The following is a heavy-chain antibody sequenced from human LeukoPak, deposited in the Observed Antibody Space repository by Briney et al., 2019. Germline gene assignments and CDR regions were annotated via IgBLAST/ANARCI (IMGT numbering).Heavy chain of an antibody. CDR2: IYSGGST. CDR3: ARDCSGGSCYIDY. V-gene: IGHV3-66*01. D-gene: IGHD2-15*01. CDR1: GFTVSSNY. Sequence: GGSLRLSGAASGFTVSSNYMSWVRQAPGKGLEWVSVIYSGGSTYYADSVKGRFTISRDNSKNTLYLQMNSLRAEDTAVYYCARDCSGGSCYIDYWGQGTLVTVSS. J-gene: IGHJ4*02.